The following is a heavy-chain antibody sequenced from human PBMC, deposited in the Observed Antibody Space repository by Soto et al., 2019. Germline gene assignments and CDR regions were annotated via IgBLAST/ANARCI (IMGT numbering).Heavy chain of an antibody. J-gene: IGHJ6*02. V-gene: IGHV1-2*02. CDR1: GDTLTGYH. CDR3: AIDERVDPTTGYYYGLHV. Sequence: ASVKVSCKASGDTLTGYHIHWVRQAPGQGLEWMGWINPNSGGTNYAQKFQGRVSMTRDTSINTAFMELSRLRSDDTAVFYCAIDERVDPTTGYYYGLHVWGQGTTVTVSS. CDR2: INPNSGGT. D-gene: IGHD1-1*01.